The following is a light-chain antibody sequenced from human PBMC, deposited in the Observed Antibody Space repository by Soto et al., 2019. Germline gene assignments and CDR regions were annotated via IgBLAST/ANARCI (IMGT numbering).Light chain of an antibody. V-gene: IGKV3-11*01. CDR3: QQRNNWPPSIT. Sequence: EIVLTQSPATLSLSPGERATLSCRARQSIGSHLDWYHQQPGQAPRLLIHDASSRPTGIPARFSGSGSGTDFTLTISSLEPEDFALYYCQQRNNWPPSITFGQGTRLEI. CDR1: QSIGSH. J-gene: IGKJ5*01. CDR2: DAS.